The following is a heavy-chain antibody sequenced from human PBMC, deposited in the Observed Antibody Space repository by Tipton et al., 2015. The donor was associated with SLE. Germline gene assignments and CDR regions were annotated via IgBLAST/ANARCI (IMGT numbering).Heavy chain of an antibody. V-gene: IGHV1-8*01. J-gene: IGHJ6*02. CDR3: ARETTRTRDGLDV. CDR1: GYTLTEIS. D-gene: IGHD1-1*01. Sequence: QLVQSGPEVRKPGASVKVSCKVSGYTLTEISIHWVRQAPGRGLEWMGWMNPSGNTAYAQKFQDRLTMTRDTSISTAYMELSSLTSADTAVYFCARETTRTRDGLDVWGQGTTIIVSS. CDR2: MNPSGNT.